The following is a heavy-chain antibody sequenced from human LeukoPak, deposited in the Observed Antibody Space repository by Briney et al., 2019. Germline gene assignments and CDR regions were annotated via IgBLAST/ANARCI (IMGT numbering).Heavy chain of an antibody. Sequence: SETLSLTCTVSGGSISSSSYFWGWIRQPPGKGLEWIGSIYYSGSTYYNPSLKSRVTISVDTSKNQFSLKLSSVTAADTAVYYCVVVVPAAILYYYYYMDVWGKGTTVTVSS. J-gene: IGHJ6*03. CDR3: VVVVPAAILYYYYYMDV. CDR1: GGSISSSSYF. D-gene: IGHD2-2*01. CDR2: IYYSGST. V-gene: IGHV4-39*01.